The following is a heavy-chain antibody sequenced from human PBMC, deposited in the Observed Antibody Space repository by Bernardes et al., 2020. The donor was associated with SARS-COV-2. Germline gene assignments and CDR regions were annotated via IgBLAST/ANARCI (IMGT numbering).Heavy chain of an antibody. CDR3: ARGVTIFGVVTQYYYGMDV. D-gene: IGHD3-3*01. CDR1: GYTFTSYD. V-gene: IGHV1-8*01. CDR2: MNPNSGNT. J-gene: IGHJ6*02. Sequence: ASLKVSCKASGYTFTSYDINWVRQATGQGLEWMGWMNPNSGNTGYAQKFQGRVTMTRNTSISTAYMELSSLRSEDTAVYYCARGVTIFGVVTQYYYGMDVWGQGTTVTVSS.